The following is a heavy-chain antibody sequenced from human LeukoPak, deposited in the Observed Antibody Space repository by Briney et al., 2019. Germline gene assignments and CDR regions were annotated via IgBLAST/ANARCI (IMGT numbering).Heavy chain of an antibody. CDR2: IRYDGSNK. V-gene: IGHV3-30*02. CDR3: AKDDSGSYRFDY. D-gene: IGHD1-26*01. CDR1: GFAFSSYG. J-gene: IGHJ4*02. Sequence: GGSLRLSCAASGFAFSSYGMHWVRQAPGKGLEWVAFIRYDGSNKYYADSVKGRFTISRDNSKNTLYLQMNSLRAEDTAVYYCAKDDSGSYRFDYWGQGTLVTVSS.